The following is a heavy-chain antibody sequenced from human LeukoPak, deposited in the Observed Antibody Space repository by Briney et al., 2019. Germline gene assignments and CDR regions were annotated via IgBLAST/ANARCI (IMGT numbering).Heavy chain of an antibody. J-gene: IGHJ3*02. D-gene: IGHD3-22*01. V-gene: IGHV3-21*01. CDR2: ISSSSSYI. Sequence: GGSLRLSCAASGFTFSSYSMNWVRQAPGKGLEWVSSISSSSSYIYYADSVKGRFTISRENGKSSLYLHTNSLRAGDTAVYYCARAIVVRSGAFDIWGQGTMVTVSS. CDR1: GFTFSSYS. CDR3: ARAIVVRSGAFDI.